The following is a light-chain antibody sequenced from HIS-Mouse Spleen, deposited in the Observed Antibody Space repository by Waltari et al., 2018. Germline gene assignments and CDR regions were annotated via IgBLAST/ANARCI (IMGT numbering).Light chain of an antibody. V-gene: IGLV2-14*03. CDR1: SSDVGGYNY. J-gene: IGLJ2*01. Sequence: QSALTQPASVSGSPGQSITISCTGTSSDVGGYNYVSWYHQHPGNAPKRMIYDVSNRPSGVSNRFSGSKSGNTASLTISGLQAEDEADYYCSSYTSSSFNVVFGGGTKLTVL. CDR3: SSYTSSSFNVV. CDR2: DVS.